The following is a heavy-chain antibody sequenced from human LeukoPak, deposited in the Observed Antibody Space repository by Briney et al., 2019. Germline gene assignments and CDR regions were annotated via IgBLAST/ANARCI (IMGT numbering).Heavy chain of an antibody. V-gene: IGHV4-59*01. CDR2: IYHSGST. CDR3: ARSLLRFGELSSNWFDP. CDR1: GGSINSYY. Sequence: SETLSLTCTVSGGSINSYYWGWIRQPPGKGLEWIAYIYHSGSTNYNPSLKSRVTISVDTSKNQFSLKLSSVTAADTAVYYCARSLLRFGELSSNWFDPWGQGTLVTVSS. J-gene: IGHJ5*02. D-gene: IGHD3-10*01.